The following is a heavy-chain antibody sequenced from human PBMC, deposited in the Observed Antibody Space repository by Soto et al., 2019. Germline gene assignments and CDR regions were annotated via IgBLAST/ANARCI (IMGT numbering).Heavy chain of an antibody. CDR2: ISWNSGSI. CDR3: AKAIAAAGHFDY. Sequence: GGSLSLSCAASGFTFDDYAMHWVRHAPGKGLEWVSGISWNSGSIGYADSVKGRFTISRDNAKNSLYLQMNSLRAEDTALYYCAKAIAAAGHFDYWGQGTLVTVSS. V-gene: IGHV3-9*01. D-gene: IGHD6-13*01. CDR1: GFTFDDYA. J-gene: IGHJ4*02.